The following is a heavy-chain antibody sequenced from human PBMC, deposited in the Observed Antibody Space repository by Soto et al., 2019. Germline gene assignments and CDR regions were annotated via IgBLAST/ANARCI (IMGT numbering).Heavy chain of an antibody. CDR1: GFTFSSYA. CDR3: AKDTGYYDSSGYLDY. V-gene: IGHV3-23*01. Sequence: GGSLRLSCAASGFTFSSYAMSWVRQAPGKGLEWVSAISGSGGSTYYADSVKGRFTISRDNSKNTLYLQMNSLRAEDTAVYYCAKDTGYYDSSGYLDYWGQGTLVTVSS. CDR2: ISGSGGST. D-gene: IGHD3-22*01. J-gene: IGHJ4*02.